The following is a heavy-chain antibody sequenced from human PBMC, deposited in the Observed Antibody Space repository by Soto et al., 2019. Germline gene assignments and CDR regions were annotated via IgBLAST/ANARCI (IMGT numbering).Heavy chain of an antibody. Sequence: GGSLRLSCAASGFTFSSYGMHWVRQAPGKGLEWVAVIWYDGSNKYYADSVKGRFTISRDNSKNTLYLQMNSLRAEDTAVYYCARDPSSIAARSFDYWGQGTLVTVSS. D-gene: IGHD6-6*01. CDR3: ARDPSSIAARSFDY. V-gene: IGHV3-33*01. J-gene: IGHJ4*02. CDR1: GFTFSSYG. CDR2: IWYDGSNK.